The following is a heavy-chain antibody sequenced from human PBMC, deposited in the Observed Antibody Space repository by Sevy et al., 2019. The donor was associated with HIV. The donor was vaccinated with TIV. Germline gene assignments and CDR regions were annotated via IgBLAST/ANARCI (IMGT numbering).Heavy chain of an antibody. CDR2: ISYDGSNK. V-gene: IGHV3-30*03. J-gene: IGHJ6*02. CDR1: GFTFSSYG. Sequence: GGSLRLSCAASGFTFSSYGMHWVRQAPGKGLEWVAVISYDGSNKYYADSVKGRFTISRDNSKNTLYLQMNSLRAEDTAVYYCATSLPGGYYSSHYYYYYGMDVWGQGTTVTVSS. CDR3: ATSLPGGYYSSHYYYYYGMDV. D-gene: IGHD3-3*01.